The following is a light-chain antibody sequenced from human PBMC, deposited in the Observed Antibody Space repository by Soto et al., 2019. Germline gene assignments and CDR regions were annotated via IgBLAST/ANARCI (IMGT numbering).Light chain of an antibody. Sequence: EIVMTQSXVTLSVSPGEKATLSCRASQSVSNNYLAWYQQKPGQAPRLLIYGASNRATGIPDRFSGSGSGTDFTLTISRLEPEDFAVYYCQQYGSSGTFGQGTKVDIK. CDR3: QQYGSSGT. CDR1: QSVSNNY. J-gene: IGKJ1*01. V-gene: IGKV3-20*01. CDR2: GAS.